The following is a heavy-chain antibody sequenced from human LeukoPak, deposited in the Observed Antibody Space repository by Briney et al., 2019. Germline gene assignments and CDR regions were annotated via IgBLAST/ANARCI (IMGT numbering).Heavy chain of an antibody. CDR1: GGSISSYY. V-gene: IGHV4-4*07. D-gene: IGHD6-13*01. CDR2: IYSSGST. J-gene: IGHJ6*03. CDR3: ARDKSIAAAGTTAYYYMDV. Sequence: PSETLSLTCTVSGGSISSYYWSWIRQPAGKGLEWIGRIYSSGSTNYNPSLKSRVTMSVDTSKNQFSLKLSSVTAADTAVYYCARDKSIAAAGTTAYYYMDVWGKGTTVTISS.